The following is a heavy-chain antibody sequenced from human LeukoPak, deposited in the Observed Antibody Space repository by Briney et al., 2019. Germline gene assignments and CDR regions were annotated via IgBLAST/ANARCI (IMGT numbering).Heavy chain of an antibody. V-gene: IGHV3-23*01. CDR2: ISGSGATT. J-gene: IGHJ5*02. CDR1: GFTFSTYA. CDR3: ARLYGTYPGWFDP. Sequence: PGGSLRLSCAASGFTFSTYAMSWVRQAPGKGLECVSTISGSGATTHYADSVKGRFTISRDNAKNSLYLQMNSLRAEDTAVYYCARLYGTYPGWFDPWGQGTLVTVSS. D-gene: IGHD4-17*01.